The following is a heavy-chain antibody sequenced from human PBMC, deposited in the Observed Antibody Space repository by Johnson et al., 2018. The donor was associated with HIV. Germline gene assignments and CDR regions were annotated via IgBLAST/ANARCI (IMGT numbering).Heavy chain of an antibody. J-gene: IGHJ3*02. CDR2: ICTEGDT. D-gene: IGHD1-1*01. CDR1: GFTFSSYD. Sequence: VQLVESGGGWVQPGGSLRLSCAASGFTFSSYDMHWGRQAPGKGQEWGAAICTEGDTSYPGYVKGRFPISRDNAKNSLYLQMNSLKTEDTAVYYCTTEYNWNDKGGAFDIWGQGTMVTVSS. V-gene: IGHV3-13*01. CDR3: TTEYNWNDKGGAFDI.